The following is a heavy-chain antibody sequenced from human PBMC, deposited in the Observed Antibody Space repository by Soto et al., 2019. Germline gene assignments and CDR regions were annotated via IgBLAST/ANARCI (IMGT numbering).Heavy chain of an antibody. V-gene: IGHV3-7*03. CDR1: GFIFSAYW. D-gene: IGHD2-21*01. J-gene: IGHJ4*02. CDR3: TADLPTPIPQVDH. Sequence: GGSLRLSCAGSGFIFSAYWMSWVRHAPGKGLEWVAMINRGASGTHYVDSVKGRFTISRDDSKDTVYLQMNSLKTEDRAVYYCTADLPTPIPQVDHWGQGTLVTVSS. CDR2: INRGASGT.